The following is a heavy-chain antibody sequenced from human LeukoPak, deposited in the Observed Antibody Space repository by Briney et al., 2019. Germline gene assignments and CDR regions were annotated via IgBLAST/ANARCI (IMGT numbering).Heavy chain of an antibody. J-gene: IGHJ5*02. Sequence: GGSLRLSCAASGFTFSSYSMNWVRQAPGKGLEWVSSISSSSSYIYYADSVKGRFTISRDNAKNSLYLQMNSLRAEDTAVYYCARGAVDIVVLPAAIGWFNPWGQGTLVTVSS. V-gene: IGHV3-21*01. CDR1: GFTFSSYS. CDR2: ISSSSSYI. CDR3: ARGAVDIVVLPAAIGWFNP. D-gene: IGHD2-2*03.